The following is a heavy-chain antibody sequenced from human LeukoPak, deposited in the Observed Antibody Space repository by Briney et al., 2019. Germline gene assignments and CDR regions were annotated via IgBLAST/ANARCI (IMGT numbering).Heavy chain of an antibody. CDR2: IYYSGST. CDR1: GGSISSGGYY. J-gene: IGHJ4*02. Sequence: SETLSLTCTVSGGSISSGGYYWSWIRQHPGKGLEWIGYIYYSGSTYYNPSLKSRVTISVDTSKNQFSLKLSSVTAADTAVYYCARERVIPPAGFDYWGQGTLDTVSS. CDR3: ARERVIPPAGFDY. V-gene: IGHV4-31*03. D-gene: IGHD2-21*01.